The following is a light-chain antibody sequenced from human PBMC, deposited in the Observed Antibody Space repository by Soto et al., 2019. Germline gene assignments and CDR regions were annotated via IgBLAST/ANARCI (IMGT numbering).Light chain of an antibody. CDR3: QQSYSTLVT. CDR1: QNISIY. J-gene: IGKJ3*01. Sequence: DIQMTQSPSTLSASVGDRFTISCRASQNISIYLNWYQQKPGKAPKLLIYTASSLEGGVPSRISGSGSGTDFTLTISSLQPEDSATYYCQQSYSTLVTFGPGTKVDIK. V-gene: IGKV1-39*01. CDR2: TAS.